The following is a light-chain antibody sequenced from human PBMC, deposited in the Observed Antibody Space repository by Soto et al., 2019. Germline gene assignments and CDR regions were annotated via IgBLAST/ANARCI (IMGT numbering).Light chain of an antibody. V-gene: IGKV3-15*01. CDR3: QQYNSWPRT. Sequence: EVVLTQSPATLSLSLGEVATLSCRASQSVDSDLAWYHQKPGQAPKLLIHGASTRATGIPARFSGSGSGTEFTLTINSLQSEDFAIYYCQQYNSWPRTFGQGTKVDIK. CDR1: QSVDSD. J-gene: IGKJ1*01. CDR2: GAS.